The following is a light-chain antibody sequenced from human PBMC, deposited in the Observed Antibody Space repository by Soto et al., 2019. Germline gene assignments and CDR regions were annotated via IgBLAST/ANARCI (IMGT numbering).Light chain of an antibody. J-gene: IGKJ1*01. CDR1: QSVSGSD. CDR2: GVS. CDR3: QQYGRSPPWT. Sequence: EVVLTQSPGTLSLSPGEGATLSCRSSQSVSGSDLAWYQQKPGQAPRLLLSGVSNRATGTPDRFSGSGSGTDFTLTISRLEPEDFAVYYCQQYGRSPPWTFGQGTKVDI. V-gene: IGKV3-20*01.